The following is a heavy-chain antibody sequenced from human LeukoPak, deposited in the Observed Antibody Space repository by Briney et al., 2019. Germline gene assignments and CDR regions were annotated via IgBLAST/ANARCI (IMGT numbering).Heavy chain of an antibody. Sequence: GGSLRLSCAASGFTFSSYGMHWVRQAPGKGLEWVAIISYDGSNKYYADSVKGRFTISRDNSKNTLYLQMNSLRAEDTAVYYCATTSGYSNLGVDYWGQGTLVTVSS. V-gene: IGHV3-30*03. CDR2: ISYDGSNK. CDR3: ATTSGYSNLGVDY. D-gene: IGHD5-18*01. J-gene: IGHJ4*02. CDR1: GFTFSSYG.